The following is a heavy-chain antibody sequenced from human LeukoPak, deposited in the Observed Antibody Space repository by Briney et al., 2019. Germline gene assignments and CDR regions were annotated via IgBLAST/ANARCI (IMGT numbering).Heavy chain of an antibody. CDR3: TRYPPDDF. J-gene: IGHJ4*02. D-gene: IGHD1-14*01. V-gene: IGHV1-2*02. CDR1: GYSFTGYY. CDR2: INPYSGST. Sequence: VASVKVSCKASGYSFTGYYLHWVRQAPGQGLEWMGWINPYSGSTTYAQQFQGRVTMTRDTANTTVYMELNRLTSDDTAVYYCTRYPPDDFWGQGTLVTVS.